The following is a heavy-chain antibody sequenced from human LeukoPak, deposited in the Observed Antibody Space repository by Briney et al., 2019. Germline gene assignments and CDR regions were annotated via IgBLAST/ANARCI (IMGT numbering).Heavy chain of an antibody. V-gene: IGHV3-30*18. Sequence: GGSLRLSCAASGFTFSSYSMNWVRQAPGKGLEWVAVISYDGSNKYYADSVKGRFTISRDNSKNTLYLQMNSLRAEDTAVYYCAKNYDSTVFDYWGQGTLVTVSS. CDR2: ISYDGSNK. CDR1: GFTFSSYS. D-gene: IGHD3-3*01. CDR3: AKNYDSTVFDY. J-gene: IGHJ4*02.